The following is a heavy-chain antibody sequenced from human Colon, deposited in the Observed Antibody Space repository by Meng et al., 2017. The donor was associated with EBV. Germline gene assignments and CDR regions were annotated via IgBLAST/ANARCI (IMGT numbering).Heavy chain of an antibody. CDR3: ERGSYYTWAT. D-gene: IGHD3-10*01. CDR1: GGYIMRNENG. Sequence: QEQVDGEDPRRWESLDTSFVICEVSGGYIMRNENGLSWVRQHPGEGPEWIGEIHNSGTTNYHPSFKSRVTMSIDTWKNRFSLDLNSVTAADTAVYYCERGSYYTWATWGQGTLVTVSS. CDR2: IHNSGTT. J-gene: IGHJ5*02. V-gene: IGHV4/OR15-8*02.